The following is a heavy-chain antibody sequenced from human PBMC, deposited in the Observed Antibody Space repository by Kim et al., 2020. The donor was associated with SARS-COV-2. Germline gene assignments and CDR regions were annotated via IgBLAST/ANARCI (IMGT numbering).Heavy chain of an antibody. V-gene: IGHV4-39*01. CDR2: IYYSGST. J-gene: IGHJ6*02. CDR1: GGSISSSSYY. D-gene: IGHD6-19*01. Sequence: SETLSLTCTVSGGSISSSSYYWGWIRQPPGKGLEWIGSIYYSGSTYYNPALKSRVTISVDTSKNQFSLKLSSVTAVDTAVYYGARHVGVVVLSIAVAAPGGMDVWGQGTTVTVSS. CDR3: ARHVGVVVLSIAVAAPGGMDV.